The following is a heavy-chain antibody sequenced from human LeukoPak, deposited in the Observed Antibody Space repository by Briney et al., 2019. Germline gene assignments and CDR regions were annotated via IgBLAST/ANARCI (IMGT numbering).Heavy chain of an antibody. J-gene: IGHJ4*02. CDR1: GFTVSSNY. CDR2: IYSGGDT. D-gene: IGHD6-19*01. Sequence: GGSLRLSCAASGFTVSSNYMGWVRQAPGKGLGWVSVIYSGGDTYYADSVKGRFTISRDNSKNMIYLEMSSLKAEDTAVYYCAKERSLEIAVAGTIFDYWGQGTLVTVSS. CDR3: AKERSLEIAVAGTIFDY. V-gene: IGHV3-66*01.